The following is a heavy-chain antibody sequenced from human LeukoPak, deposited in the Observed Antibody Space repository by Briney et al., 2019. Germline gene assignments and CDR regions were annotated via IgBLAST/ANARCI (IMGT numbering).Heavy chain of an antibody. CDR1: GGSIRSVGYY. CDR3: ARDKRIQLWANWFDP. Sequence: SQTLSLTCTASGGSIRSVGYYWSWIRQHPGKGLEWIGYIYYSGSTYYNPSLKSRVTISVDTSKNQFSLKLSSVTAADTAVYYCARDKRIQLWANWFDPWGQGTLVTVSS. D-gene: IGHD5-18*01. J-gene: IGHJ5*02. V-gene: IGHV4-31*03. CDR2: IYYSGST.